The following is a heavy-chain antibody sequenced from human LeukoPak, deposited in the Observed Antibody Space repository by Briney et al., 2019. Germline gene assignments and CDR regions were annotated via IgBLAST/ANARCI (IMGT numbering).Heavy chain of an antibody. V-gene: IGHV4-61*02. J-gene: IGHJ4*02. Sequence: PSETLSLTCTVSGGSISSGSYYWNWIRQPAGKGLEWIGRIYTSGSTDYNPSLRSRVTISVDTSKNQFSLKLSSVTTADTAVYYCMRDFNVWGQGTLVTVSS. CDR1: GGSISSGSYY. CDR3: MRDFNV. CDR2: IYTSGST.